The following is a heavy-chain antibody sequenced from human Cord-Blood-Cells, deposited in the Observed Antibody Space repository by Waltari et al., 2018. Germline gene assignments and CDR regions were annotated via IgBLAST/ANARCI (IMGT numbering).Heavy chain of an antibody. J-gene: IGHJ4*02. D-gene: IGHD5-18*01. CDR3: ERAGYSYGYFDY. CDR2: LYYSGST. Sequence: QLQLQESGPGLVKPSETLSLTCTVSGGSISSISYYWGWIRQPPEKGMDGVGSLYYSGSTYSKLPIKGRFTISVDTPTNHFSLKLSSVTAADTAVYYCERAGYSYGYFDYWGQGTLVTVSS. V-gene: IGHV4-39*02. CDR1: GGSISSISYY.